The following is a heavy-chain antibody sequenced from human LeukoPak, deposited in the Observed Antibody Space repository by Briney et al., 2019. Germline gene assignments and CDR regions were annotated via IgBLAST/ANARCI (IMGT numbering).Heavy chain of an antibody. J-gene: IGHJ3*02. V-gene: IGHV3-7*01. Sequence: GGSLRLSCAASGFTLRYYWMSWVRQAPGKGLEWVANIKQDGGEKYYVDSVKGRLTISRDNAENSLSLQMNSLRVEDTAVYYCARIYCSSANCDRWNAFDMWGQGTMVTGSS. CDR3: ARIYCSSANCDRWNAFDM. CDR2: IKQDGGEK. D-gene: IGHD2-2*02. CDR1: GFTLRYYW.